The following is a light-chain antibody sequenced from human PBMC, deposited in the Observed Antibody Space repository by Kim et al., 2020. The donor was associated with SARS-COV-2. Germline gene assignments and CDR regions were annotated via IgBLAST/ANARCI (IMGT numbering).Light chain of an antibody. CDR1: QSVGSNY. Sequence: SPGERAPLSCRASQSVGSNYLAWYQQKPAQAPRLLIYGASSRATGIPDRFSGSGSGTDFTLTISGLEPEDFAVYYCQQYATSPFTFGPGTKVDIK. V-gene: IGKV3-20*01. CDR2: GAS. J-gene: IGKJ3*01. CDR3: QQYATSPFT.